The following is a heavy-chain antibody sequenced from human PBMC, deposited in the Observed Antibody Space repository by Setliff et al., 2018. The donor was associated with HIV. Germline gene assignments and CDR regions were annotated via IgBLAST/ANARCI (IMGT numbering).Heavy chain of an antibody. CDR3: ARDTYDSRGYFFGY. CDR2: IHYSGST. D-gene: IGHD3-22*01. V-gene: IGHV4-4*07. Sequence: KASETLSLTCTVSGGSIVSYYWSWIRQPAGKGLEWIGSIHYSGSTYYNPSLKSRVTISKDTSKNQFSLHLSSVTAADTAVYYCARDTYDSRGYFFGYWGQGTLVTVSS. J-gene: IGHJ4*02. CDR1: GGSIVSYY.